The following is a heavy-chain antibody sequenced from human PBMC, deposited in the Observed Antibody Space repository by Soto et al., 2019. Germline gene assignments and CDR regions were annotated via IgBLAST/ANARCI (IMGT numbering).Heavy chain of an antibody. CDR2: IYYSRNSGST. Sequence: QLQLQESGPGLVKPSETLSLTCTVSGGSISSSTYYWGWIRQPPGRGLEWIGSIYYSRNSGSTYYNPSLKSRVNIAVDPSKRQFSRMLSSVTAADTAVYYCARTRTVASYYGMDVWGQGTTVTVSS. J-gene: IGHJ6*02. V-gene: IGHV4-39*01. D-gene: IGHD4-4*01. CDR1: GGSISSSTYY. CDR3: ARTRTVASYYGMDV.